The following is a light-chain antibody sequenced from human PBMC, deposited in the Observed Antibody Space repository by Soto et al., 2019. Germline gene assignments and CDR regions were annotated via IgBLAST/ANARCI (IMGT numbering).Light chain of an antibody. CDR1: QGISRY. Sequence: DIQLTQSPSFLSASVGDTVTITCRASQGISRYLAWYQQKPGKAPKLLIYTASTLQSGVPSRFSGSGSGTEFTLTISCLQSEDFATYYCQQYYSFPVTFGQGTKVDIK. V-gene: IGKV1-9*01. J-gene: IGKJ1*01. CDR2: TAS. CDR3: QQYYSFPVT.